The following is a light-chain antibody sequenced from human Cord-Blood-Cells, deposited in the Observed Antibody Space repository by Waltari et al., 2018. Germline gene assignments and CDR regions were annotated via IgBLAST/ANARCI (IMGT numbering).Light chain of an antibody. Sequence: DIQMTQSPSSLSASVGDRVTITCRASQSISCYLNWYQQKPWKAPKLLIYAASSLQSGVPSRFSGRGSGTDFTLTISSLQADDLATYYWQQGYSTLPIPCGQGTRREIK. V-gene: IGKV1-39*01. J-gene: IGKJ5*01. CDR2: AAS. CDR3: QQGYSTLPIP. CDR1: QSISCY.